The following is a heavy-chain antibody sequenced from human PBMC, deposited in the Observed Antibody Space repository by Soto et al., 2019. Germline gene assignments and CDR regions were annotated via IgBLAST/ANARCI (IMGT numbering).Heavy chain of an antibody. CDR1: GGSFSGYY. CDR3: ARKRYFDWLRGYYYGMDV. D-gene: IGHD3-9*01. CDR2: INHSGST. Sequence: SETLSLTCAAYGGSFSGYYWSWIRQPPGKGLEWIGEINHSGSTNYNPSLKSRVTISVDTSKNQFSLKLSSVTAADTAVYYCARKRYFDWLRGYYYGMDVWGQGTTVTVSS. V-gene: IGHV4-34*01. J-gene: IGHJ6*02.